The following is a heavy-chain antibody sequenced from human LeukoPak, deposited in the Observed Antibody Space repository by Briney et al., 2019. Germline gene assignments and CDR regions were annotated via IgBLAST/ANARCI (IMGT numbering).Heavy chain of an antibody. J-gene: IGHJ4*02. CDR1: GGSISSYY. D-gene: IGHD6-19*01. CDR2: ISYSGLT. CDR3: ARHRAIAGPFDL. V-gene: IGHV4-59*08. Sequence: SETLSLTCTVSGGSISSYYWSWFRLPPGKGLEWIGQISYSGLTKFHPALKSRVIISVDTSKNQISVNLRSVTAADTAFYYCARHRAIAGPFDLWGQGTLVTVSS.